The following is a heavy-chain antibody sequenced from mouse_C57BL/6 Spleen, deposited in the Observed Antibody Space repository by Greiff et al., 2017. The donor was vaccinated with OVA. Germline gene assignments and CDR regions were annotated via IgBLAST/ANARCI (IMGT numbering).Heavy chain of an antibody. CDR2: IDPANGNT. D-gene: IGHD2-4*01. J-gene: IGHJ3*01. V-gene: IGHV14-3*01. CDR1: GFNIKNTY. CDR3: ARRQDYDDEGFAY. Sequence: EVQLQQSVAELVRPGASVKLSCTASGFNIKNTYMHWVKQRPEQGLEWIGRIDPANGNTKYAPKFQGKATITADTSSNTAYLQLSSLTSEDTAIYYFARRQDYDDEGFAYWGQGTLVTVSA.